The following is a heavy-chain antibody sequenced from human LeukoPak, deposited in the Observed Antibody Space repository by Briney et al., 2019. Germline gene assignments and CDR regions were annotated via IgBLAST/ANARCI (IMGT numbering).Heavy chain of an antibody. CDR2: IYHSGST. CDR1: GYSISSGYY. D-gene: IGHD5-18*01. Sequence: PSETLSLTCAVSGYSISSGYYWGWIRQPRGKGLEWIGSIYHSGSTYYNPSLKSRVTISVDTSKNQFSLKLSSVTAADTAVYYCARRGYSYEIDYWGQGTLVTVSS. CDR3: ARRGYSYEIDY. V-gene: IGHV4-38-2*01. J-gene: IGHJ4*02.